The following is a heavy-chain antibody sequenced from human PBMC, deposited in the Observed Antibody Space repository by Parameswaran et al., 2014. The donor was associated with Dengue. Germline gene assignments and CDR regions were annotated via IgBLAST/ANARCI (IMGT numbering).Heavy chain of an antibody. CDR2: INPSGGST. V-gene: IGHV1-46*01. D-gene: IGHD6-13*01. CDR3: ARSVLEQQLVIPRLYYYYYYGMDV. J-gene: IGHJ6*02. Sequence: WVRQAPGQGLEWMGIINPSGGSTSYAQKFQGRVTMTRDTSTSTVYMELSSLRSEDTAVYYCARSVLEQQLVIPRLYYYYYYGMDVWGQGTTVTVSS.